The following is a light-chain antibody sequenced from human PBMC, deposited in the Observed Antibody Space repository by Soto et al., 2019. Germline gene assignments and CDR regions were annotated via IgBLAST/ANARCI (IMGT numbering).Light chain of an antibody. CDR2: GNS. J-gene: IGLJ1*01. CDR1: SSNIGAGYD. Sequence: QSVLTQPPSVSGAPGQRVTISCTGSSSNIGAGYDVHWYQQLPGTAPKLLIYGNSNRPSGVPDRCSGSKSGTSASLAITGLQDEDEADYFCQSYDSSLSGFYVFGTGTKLTVL. CDR3: QSYDSSLSGFYV. V-gene: IGLV1-40*01.